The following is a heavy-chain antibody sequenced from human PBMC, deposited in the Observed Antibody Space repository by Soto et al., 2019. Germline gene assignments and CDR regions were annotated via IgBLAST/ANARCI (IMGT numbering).Heavy chain of an antibody. Sequence: GGTLRLSCAASGFTFSSYGMHGVRQAPGKGLEWVAVISYDGSNKYYADSVKGRFTISRDNSKNTLYLQMNSLRAHDTAVYYCAKDKKGLLPRESDGYW. CDR1: GFTFSSYG. V-gene: IGHV3-30*18. CDR3: AKDKKGLLPRESDGYW. CDR2: ISYDGSNK. D-gene: IGHD3-22*01. J-gene: IGHJ2*01.